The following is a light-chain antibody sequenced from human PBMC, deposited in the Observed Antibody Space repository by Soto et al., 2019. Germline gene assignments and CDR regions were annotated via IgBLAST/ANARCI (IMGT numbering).Light chain of an antibody. CDR3: QQYNNWPPLT. Sequence: EIVMTQSPATLSVSPGERATLSCRASQSVSNNLAWYQQKPGQAPRLLIYDTFTRATGIPGRFRGSGSGTEFTPTISSLQSEDFAVYYCQQYNNWPPLTFGGGTKVEIK. J-gene: IGKJ4*01. CDR1: QSVSNN. CDR2: DTF. V-gene: IGKV3-15*01.